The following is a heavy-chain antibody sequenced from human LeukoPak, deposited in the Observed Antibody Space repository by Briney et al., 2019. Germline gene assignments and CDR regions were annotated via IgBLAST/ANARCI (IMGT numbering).Heavy chain of an antibody. J-gene: IGHJ4*02. D-gene: IGHD6-19*01. CDR2: ISYDGSNK. CDR3: AREGGYSSGPFDY. CDR1: GFTFSSYA. Sequence: GGSLRLSCAASGFTFSSYAMHWVRQAPGKGLEWVAVISYDGSNKYYADSVKGRFTISRDNSKNTLYLQMSSLRAEDTAVYYCAREGGYSSGPFDYWGQGTLVTVSS. V-gene: IGHV3-30-3*01.